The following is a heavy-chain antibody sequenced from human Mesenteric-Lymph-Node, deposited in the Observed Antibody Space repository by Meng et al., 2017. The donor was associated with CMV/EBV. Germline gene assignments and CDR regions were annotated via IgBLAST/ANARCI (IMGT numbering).Heavy chain of an antibody. J-gene: IGHJ4*02. CDR3: AAGPGWLVTR. CDR2: ISSSGSTI. CDR1: GFTVRSHH. Sequence: GESLKISCAASGFTVRSHHMNWVRQAPGKGLEWVSYISSSGSTIYYADSVKGRFTISRDNAKNTLYLQMNSLRADDTALYYCAAGPGWLVTRWGQGTLVTVSS. D-gene: IGHD6-19*01. V-gene: IGHV3-48*03.